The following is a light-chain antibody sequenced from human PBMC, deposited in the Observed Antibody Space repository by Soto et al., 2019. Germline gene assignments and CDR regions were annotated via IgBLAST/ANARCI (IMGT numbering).Light chain of an antibody. J-gene: IGLJ1*01. CDR2: EVS. CDR3: SSYAGSNNYF. CDR1: SSDVGGYNY. V-gene: IGLV2-8*01. Sequence: QSALTQPPSASESPGQSVTISCTGTSSDVGGYNYVSWYQQHPGKAPKLMIYEVSKRPSGVPDRFSGSKSGNTASLTVSGLQAEDEADYYSSSYAGSNNYFFGTGTKLNVL.